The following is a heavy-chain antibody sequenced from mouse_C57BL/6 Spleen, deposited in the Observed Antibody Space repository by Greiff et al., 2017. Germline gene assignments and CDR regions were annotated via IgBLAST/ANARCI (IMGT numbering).Heavy chain of an antibody. CDR2: ISYDGSN. CDR3: ARGGSNYEGDYYAMDY. D-gene: IGHD2-5*01. Sequence: EVKLQESGPGLVKPSQSLSLTCSVTGYSITSGYYWNWIRQFPGNKLEWMGYISYDGSNNYNPSLKNRISITRDTSKNQFFLKLNSVTTEDTATYYCARGGSNYEGDYYAMDYWGQGTSVTVSS. CDR1: GYSITSGYY. V-gene: IGHV3-6*01. J-gene: IGHJ4*01.